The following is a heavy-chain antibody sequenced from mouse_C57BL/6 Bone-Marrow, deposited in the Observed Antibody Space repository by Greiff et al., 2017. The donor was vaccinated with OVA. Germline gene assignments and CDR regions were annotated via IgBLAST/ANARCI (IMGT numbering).Heavy chain of an antibody. J-gene: IGHJ4*01. Sequence: VQLQQSGAELARPGASVKLSCKASGYTFTSYGISWVKQRPGQGLEWIGEIYPRSGNTYYNEKFKGKATLTVDKSSSTAYMELRSLTSEDSAVYFCARCQLWFYAMDYWGQGTSVTVSS. D-gene: IGHD2-2*01. CDR1: GYTFTSYG. CDR3: ARCQLWFYAMDY. CDR2: IYPRSGNT. V-gene: IGHV1-81*01.